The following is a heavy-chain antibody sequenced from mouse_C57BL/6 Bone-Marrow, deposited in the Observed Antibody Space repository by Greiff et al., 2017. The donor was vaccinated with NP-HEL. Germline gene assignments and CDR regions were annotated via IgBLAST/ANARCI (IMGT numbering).Heavy chain of an antibody. J-gene: IGHJ1*03. V-gene: IGHV6-3*01. Sequence: EVQLVESGGGLVQPGGSMKLSCVASGFTFSNYWMNWVRQSPEKGLEWVAQIRLKSDNYATHYAESVKGRFTISRDDSKSSVYLQMNNLRAEDTGIYYCTRPLYYGSSYVWYFDVWGTGTTVTVSS. CDR2: IRLKSDNYAT. CDR1: GFTFSNYW. CDR3: TRPLYYGSSYVWYFDV. D-gene: IGHD1-1*01.